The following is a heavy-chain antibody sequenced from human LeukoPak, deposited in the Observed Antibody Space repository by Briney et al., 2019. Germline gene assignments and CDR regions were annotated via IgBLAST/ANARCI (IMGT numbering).Heavy chain of an antibody. J-gene: IGHJ4*02. CDR1: GFTFSSYG. D-gene: IGHD2-8*02. V-gene: IGHV3-9*01. CDR2: ISWNSGSI. Sequence: GGSLRLSCAASGFTFSSYGMHWVRQAPGKGLEWVSGISWNSGSIGYADSVKGRFTISRDNAKNSLYLQMNSLRAEDTAVYYCVRDAFTAGDHWGQGTLVTVSS. CDR3: VRDAFTAGDH.